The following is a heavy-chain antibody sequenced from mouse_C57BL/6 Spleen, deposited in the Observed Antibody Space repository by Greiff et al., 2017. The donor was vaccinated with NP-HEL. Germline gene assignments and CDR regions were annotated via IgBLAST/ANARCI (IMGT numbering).Heavy chain of an antibody. CDR1: GYTFTSYW. J-gene: IGHJ4*01. Sequence: VQLQQSGTELVKPGASVKLSCKASGYTFTSYWMHWVKQRPGQGLEWIGNINPSNGGTNYNEKFKSKATLTVDKSSSTAYMQLSSLTSEDSAVYYCARWDYGSPYYYAMYYWGQGTSVTVSS. D-gene: IGHD1-1*01. CDR3: ARWDYGSPYYYAMYY. CDR2: INPSNGGT. V-gene: IGHV1-53*01.